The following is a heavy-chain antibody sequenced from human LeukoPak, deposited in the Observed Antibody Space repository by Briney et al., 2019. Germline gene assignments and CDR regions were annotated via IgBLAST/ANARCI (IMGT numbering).Heavy chain of an antibody. V-gene: IGHV3-21*04. CDR1: GFTFSSYS. CDR2: ISSSSSYI. D-gene: IGHD3-22*01. J-gene: IGHJ5*02. Sequence: GGSLRLSCAASGFTFSSYSMNWVRQAPGKGLEWVSSISSSSSYIYYADSVKGRFTISRDNAKNSLYLQMNSLRAEGTAVYYCARGTTMKSPTGTFDPWGQGTLVTVSS. CDR3: ARGTTMKSPTGTFDP.